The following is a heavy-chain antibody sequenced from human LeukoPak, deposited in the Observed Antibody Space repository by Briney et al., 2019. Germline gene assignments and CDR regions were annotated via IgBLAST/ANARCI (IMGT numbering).Heavy chain of an antibody. V-gene: IGHV5-51*01. CDR1: GSTFTSYW. Sequence: GESLKISCKTSGSTFTSYWIGWVRQPPGKGLEWMGVIFPRDSYVRYSPSFQGQVTISADKSTNTAYLPWGSLKASDSAMYYCVRSLPGTLLRGYGMDVWGPGTTVTVS. J-gene: IGHJ6*02. CDR3: VRSLPGTLLRGYGMDV. D-gene: IGHD3-10*01. CDR2: IFPRDSYV.